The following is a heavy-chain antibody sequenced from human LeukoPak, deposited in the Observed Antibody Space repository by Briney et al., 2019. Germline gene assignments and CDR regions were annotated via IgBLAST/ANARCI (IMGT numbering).Heavy chain of an antibody. Sequence: PRGSLRLSCAASGFAFKIHRMHWVRQAPGKGPEWVAFISYDGRTTDYADSVKGRFTVSRDNAKNTLFLQMNSLRPEDTAIYYCTRDQGGYSSGWYETSAFDYWGQGALITVSS. CDR1: GFAFKIHR. CDR2: ISYDGRTT. J-gene: IGHJ4*02. V-gene: IGHV3-30*04. D-gene: IGHD6-19*01. CDR3: TRDQGGYSSGWYETSAFDY.